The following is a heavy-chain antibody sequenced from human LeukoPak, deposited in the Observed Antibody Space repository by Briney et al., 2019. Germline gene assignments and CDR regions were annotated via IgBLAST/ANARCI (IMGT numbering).Heavy chain of an antibody. CDR2: ISSSGSML. V-gene: IGHV3-11*04. D-gene: IGHD6-13*01. Sequence: PGGSLRLSCTVSGFTFTDYYMSWVRQAPGKGLEWVSYISSSGSMLHYADSVEGRFTISRDNAKNSLYLQMSSLRVEDTAVYYCTRRPYSSSWYYFDYWGQGTLVTVSS. J-gene: IGHJ4*02. CDR1: GFTFTDYY. CDR3: TRRPYSSSWYYFDY.